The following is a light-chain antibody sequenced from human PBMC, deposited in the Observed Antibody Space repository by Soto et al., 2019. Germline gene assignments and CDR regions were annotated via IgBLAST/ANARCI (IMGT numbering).Light chain of an antibody. CDR2: EVS. CDR3: SSYTSSSTRV. V-gene: IGLV2-14*01. CDR1: SSDVGAYNY. Sequence: QSALTQSASVSGSPGQSITISCTGTSSDVGAYNYVSWYQQHPGKAPKLMIYEVSNRPSGLSNRFSGSKSGNTASLIISGLQAEDDADYYCSSYTSSSTRVFGTGTKLTAL. J-gene: IGLJ1*01.